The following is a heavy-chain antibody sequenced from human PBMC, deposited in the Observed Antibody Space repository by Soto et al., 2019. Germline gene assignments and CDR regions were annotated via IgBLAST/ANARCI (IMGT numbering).Heavy chain of an antibody. Sequence: EVQLLESGGSLVQPGGSLRLSCAASGFTSSSYAMSWVRQAPGKGLEWVSTLSGSGGSTYYADSVKGRFTTSRDNSKNTLYLQMHSLRAADTAVYYCAKDLGYYDSSGYGDWGQGTLVTVSS. CDR1: GFTSSSYA. CDR2: LSGSGGST. CDR3: AKDLGYYDSSGYGD. V-gene: IGHV3-23*01. J-gene: IGHJ4*02. D-gene: IGHD3-22*01.